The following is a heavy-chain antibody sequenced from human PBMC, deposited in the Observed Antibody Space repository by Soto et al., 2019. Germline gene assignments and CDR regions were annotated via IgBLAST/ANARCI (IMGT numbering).Heavy chain of an antibody. CDR3: ATHGATTMARGAMKHYYYVMDV. V-gene: IGHV1-69*06. J-gene: IGHJ6*02. Sequence: QVQLVQSGAEAGKPGSSVKVSCRASGGIFSSFTISWVRQAPGQGLEWLGGIIPIFETPTYSQKFQDRVTLTADKSTNTVYMELSGLRSEDTAVYYCATHGATTMARGAMKHYYYVMDVWGQGTTVTVSS. CDR2: IIPIFETP. D-gene: IGHD3-10*01. CDR1: GGIFSSFT.